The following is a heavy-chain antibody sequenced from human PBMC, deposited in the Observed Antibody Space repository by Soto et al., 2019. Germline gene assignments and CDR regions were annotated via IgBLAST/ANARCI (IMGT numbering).Heavy chain of an antibody. J-gene: IGHJ4*02. CDR2: IGASGTIT. Sequence: VQLLESGGGLAQPGGSLRLSCVGSGFTFDDYSMSWVRQAPGKGLEWVSCIGASGTITYYAEAVKGRFRISRDNSKNTLYLEMNGLRADDTATYYCAKDRARGFRYYFDYWGQGSLVAVSS. D-gene: IGHD3-10*01. V-gene: IGHV3-23*01. CDR1: GFTFDDYS. CDR3: AKDRARGFRYYFDY.